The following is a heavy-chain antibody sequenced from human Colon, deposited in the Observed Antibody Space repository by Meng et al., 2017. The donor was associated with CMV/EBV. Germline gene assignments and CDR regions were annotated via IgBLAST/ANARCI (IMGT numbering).Heavy chain of an antibody. CDR3: ARVANYFGLGSEFDY. Sequence: GESLKISCAAPGFTFSSYSVSWVRQAPGKGLEWVSYISSTSSYKYYADSVKARFTIYRDNAKNSLYLQMNSLRAEGTAVYYCARVANYFGLGSEFDYWGQGALVTVSS. J-gene: IGHJ4*02. CDR2: ISSTSSYK. CDR1: GFTFSSYS. V-gene: IGHV3-21*01. D-gene: IGHD3-10*01.